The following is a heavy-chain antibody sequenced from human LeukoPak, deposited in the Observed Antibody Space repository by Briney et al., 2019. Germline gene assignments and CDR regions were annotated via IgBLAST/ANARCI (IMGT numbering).Heavy chain of an antibody. CDR3: AGSGGWYYYDSSGYYPDY. CDR2: INAGNGNT. J-gene: IGHJ4*02. D-gene: IGHD3-22*01. V-gene: IGHV1-3*01. CDR1: GYTFTSYA. Sequence: GASVKVSCKASGYTFTSYAMHWVRQAPGQRLEWMGWINAGNGNTKYSQKFQGRVTITRDTSISTAYMELSRLRSDDTAVYYCAGSGGWYYYDSSGYYPDYWGQGTLVTVSS.